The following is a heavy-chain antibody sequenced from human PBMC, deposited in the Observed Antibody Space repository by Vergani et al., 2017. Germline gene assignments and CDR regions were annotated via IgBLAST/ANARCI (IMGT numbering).Heavy chain of an antibody. J-gene: IGHJ6*02. CDR1: GYTFTSYG. CDR2: ISAYNGNT. Sequence: QVQLVQSGAEVKKPGASVKVSCKASGYTFTSYGISWVRQAPGQGLEWMGWISAYNGNTNYAQKLQGRVTMTTDTSTSTAYMELRSLRSDDTAVYYCAGDPIAAAGSVGYYYYGMDVWGQGTTVTVSS. V-gene: IGHV1-18*01. CDR3: AGDPIAAAGSVGYYYYGMDV. D-gene: IGHD6-13*01.